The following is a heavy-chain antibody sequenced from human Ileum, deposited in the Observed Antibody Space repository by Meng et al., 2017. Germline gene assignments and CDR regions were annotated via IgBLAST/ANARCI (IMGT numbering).Heavy chain of an antibody. CDR3: ANGYSPDY. V-gene: IGHV3-23*01. CDR2: MNSGGSAT. CDR1: GFSFSNYA. Sequence: GESLKISCVASGFSFSNYAMSWVRQAPGKGLEWVSGMNSGGSATYYADSVKGRFTISRGNSENTFYMQMNSLRVEDTAVYYCANGYSPDYWGQGTLVTVSS. J-gene: IGHJ4*02. D-gene: IGHD5-12*01.